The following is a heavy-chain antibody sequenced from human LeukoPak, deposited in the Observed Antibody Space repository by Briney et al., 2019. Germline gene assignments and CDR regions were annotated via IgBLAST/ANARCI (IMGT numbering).Heavy chain of an antibody. Sequence: SETLSLTCTVPGGSISSSSYYWSWIRQPAGKGLEWIGRIHTSGSTNYNPSLKSRVTMSVDTSKNQFSLKLSSVTAADTAVYYCARGRYYFDSSGYHFDYWGQGTLVTVSS. CDR1: GGSISSSSYY. CDR2: IHTSGST. D-gene: IGHD3-22*01. J-gene: IGHJ4*02. CDR3: ARGRYYFDSSGYHFDY. V-gene: IGHV4-61*02.